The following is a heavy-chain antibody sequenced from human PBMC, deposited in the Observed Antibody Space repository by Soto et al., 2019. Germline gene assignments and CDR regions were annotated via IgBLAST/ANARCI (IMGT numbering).Heavy chain of an antibody. CDR2: ISAYNGNT. V-gene: IGHV1-18*01. D-gene: IGHD3-16*01. CDR1: GYTFTSFV. J-gene: IGHJ4*02. CDR3: AGGGTSIDY. Sequence: QVQLVQSGAEVKKPGASVKASCKASGYTFTSFVISWVRQAPGQGLEWMGWISAYNGNTNYVQNFQGRVTMTTDTTTSTAYMELRGLRAEGTAGYYCAGGGTSIDYWGQGTLVTVSS.